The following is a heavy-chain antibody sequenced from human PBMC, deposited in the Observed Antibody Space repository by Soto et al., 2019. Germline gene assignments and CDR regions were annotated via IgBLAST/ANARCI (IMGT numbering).Heavy chain of an antibody. Sequence: GWSLRLSCAASGFTFSSYALSWVRQAPGKGLEWVSAITGSGDRTYYADSVKGRFTISRDNSKNTLSLEMNSLRAEDTAVYYCAKGLGSGSYAASDSWGQGTLVTVSS. D-gene: IGHD1-26*01. CDR2: ITGSGDRT. CDR1: GFTFSSYA. J-gene: IGHJ5*01. V-gene: IGHV3-23*01. CDR3: AKGLGSGSYAASDS.